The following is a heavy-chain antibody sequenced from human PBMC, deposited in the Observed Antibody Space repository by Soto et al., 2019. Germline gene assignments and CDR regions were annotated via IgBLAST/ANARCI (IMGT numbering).Heavy chain of an antibody. J-gene: IGHJ3*02. Sequence: GGSLRLSCAASGFTFSSYWMSWVRQAPGKGLEWVAVISYDGSNKYYADSVKGRFTISRDNSKNTLYLQMNSLRAEDTAVYYCAREVGDGHYEAFDIWGQGTMVTVSS. CDR1: GFTFSSYW. V-gene: IGHV3-30-3*01. D-gene: IGHD1-26*01. CDR2: ISYDGSNK. CDR3: AREVGDGHYEAFDI.